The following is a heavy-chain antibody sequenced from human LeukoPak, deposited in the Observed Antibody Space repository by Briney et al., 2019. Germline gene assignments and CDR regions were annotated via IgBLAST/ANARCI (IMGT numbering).Heavy chain of an antibody. CDR1: GYTFTGYY. V-gene: IGHV1-2*02. Sequence: ASVKVSCKASGYTFTGYYMHWVRQAPGQGLEWMGWINPNSGGTNYAQKFQGRVTMTRDTSISTAYMELSRLRSDDTAVYYCARDEASGDPFDYWGQGTLVTVSS. CDR2: INPNSGGT. D-gene: IGHD2-21*01. J-gene: IGHJ4*02. CDR3: ARDEASGDPFDY.